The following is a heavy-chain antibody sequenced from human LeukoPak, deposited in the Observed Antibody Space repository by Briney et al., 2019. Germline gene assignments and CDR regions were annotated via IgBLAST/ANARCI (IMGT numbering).Heavy chain of an antibody. CDR2: IYSSGSI. CDR3: ARAPYDNFDY. V-gene: IGHV4-31*03. J-gene: IGHJ4*02. Sequence: PSQTLSLTCTVSGGSISSGAYSWNWIRQHPGTGLEWIGYIYSSGSIYYNPSLKSRVTISVDTSRSQFSLKLNSVTAADTAVYYCARAPYDNFDYWGQGTLVTVSS. D-gene: IGHD3-16*01. CDR1: GGSISSGAYS.